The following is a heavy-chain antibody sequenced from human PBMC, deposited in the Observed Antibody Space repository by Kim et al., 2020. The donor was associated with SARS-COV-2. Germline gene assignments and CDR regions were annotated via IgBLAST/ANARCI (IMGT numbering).Heavy chain of an antibody. CDR2: INHSGST. CDR3: ARHQYSRDRMGVVRGTTRYGIDV. D-gene: IGHD3-10*02. V-gene: IGHV4-34*01. CDR1: GGSFSGYY. J-gene: IGHJ6*02. Sequence: SETLSLTCAVYGGSFSGYYWSWIRQPPGKGLEWIGEINHSGSTNYNPSLKSRVTISVDTSKNQFSLKLSSVTAADTAVYYCARHQYSRDRMGVVRGTTRYGIDVWGQGTTVTVSS.